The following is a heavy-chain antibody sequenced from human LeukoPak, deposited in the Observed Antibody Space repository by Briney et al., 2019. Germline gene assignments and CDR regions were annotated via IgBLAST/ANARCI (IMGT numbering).Heavy chain of an antibody. CDR3: ARDYYDTGFFDL. D-gene: IGHD3-22*01. Sequence: PSETLSLTCTVSGGSISSGSYYWSWIRQPAGKGLEWIGRIYTSGSTNYNPSLKSRVTISVDTSKNQFSLKLSSVTAAGTAVYYCARDYYDTGFFDLWGRGTLVTVSS. CDR1: GGSISSGSYY. V-gene: IGHV4-61*02. CDR2: IYTSGST. J-gene: IGHJ2*01.